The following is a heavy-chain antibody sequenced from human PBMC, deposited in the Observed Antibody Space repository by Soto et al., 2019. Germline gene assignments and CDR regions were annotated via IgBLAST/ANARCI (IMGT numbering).Heavy chain of an antibody. Sequence: SETLSLTCTVSGGSISISGFSWSWIRQPPGKGLEWIGYIYHTGSTYYSPSLKSRLTMSVDTSKNQFSLKLTSVTAADTAVYYCARRDDFWSGYSIDYWGRGTLVTVSS. CDR2: IYHTGST. CDR3: ARRDDFWSGYSIDY. J-gene: IGHJ4*02. D-gene: IGHD3-3*01. CDR1: GGSISISGFS. V-gene: IGHV4-30-2*01.